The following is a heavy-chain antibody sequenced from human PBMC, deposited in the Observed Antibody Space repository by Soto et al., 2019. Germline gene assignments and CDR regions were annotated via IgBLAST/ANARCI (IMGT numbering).Heavy chain of an antibody. Sequence: QVQLQESGPGLLKPSQTLSLTCTVSGGSISSCDYYWSWIRQPPGKGLEGIGYMYYTGSTYYNPSLKSRFIISVDTSKNKFSLHLSSVMAADTAVYYCGRGCAQFSANTYYGMDVWGQGTTVIVSS. CDR3: GRGCAQFSANTYYGMDV. CDR2: MYYTGST. J-gene: IGHJ6*02. V-gene: IGHV4-30-4*01. CDR1: GGSISSCDYY. D-gene: IGHD2-21*01.